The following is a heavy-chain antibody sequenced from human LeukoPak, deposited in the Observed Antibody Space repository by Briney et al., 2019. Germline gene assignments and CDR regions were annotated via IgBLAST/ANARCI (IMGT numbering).Heavy chain of an antibody. Sequence: PGGSLRLSCATSGFTFSNYWMHWVRQAPGKGLVWVSHINGDGSRTNYADSVKGRFTISRDNAKNTLYLQVNSLRAEDTAVYYCARAEILWFGELLWGVDFDYWGQGTLVTVSS. CDR1: GFTFSNYW. CDR3: ARAEILWFGELLWGVDFDY. CDR2: INGDGSRT. V-gene: IGHV3-74*01. D-gene: IGHD3-10*01. J-gene: IGHJ4*02.